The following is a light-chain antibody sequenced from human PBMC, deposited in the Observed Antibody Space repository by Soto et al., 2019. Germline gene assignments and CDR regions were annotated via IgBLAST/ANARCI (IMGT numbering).Light chain of an antibody. CDR2: DAS. J-gene: IGKJ1*01. Sequence: EIVLTQSPGTMSVSXGERATLPXXTSQTVSSSFLAWYQQKPGQAPRLLIYDASSRATDIPGRFSGSGSGTDFTLTIGRLEPEDFAVYYCQQYGSLGTFGQGTKVDIK. CDR1: QTVSSSF. V-gene: IGKV3-20*01. CDR3: QQYGSLGT.